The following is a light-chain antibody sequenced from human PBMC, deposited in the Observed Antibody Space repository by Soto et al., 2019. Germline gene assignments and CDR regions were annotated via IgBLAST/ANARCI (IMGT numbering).Light chain of an antibody. CDR1: QGISNY. J-gene: IGKJ3*01. CDR2: AAS. V-gene: IGKV1-27*01. CDR3: QHYHSPPFT. Sequence: DIQMTQSPSSLSAFVGDSVTFTCWASQGISNYLAWYHQKPGKVPKLLVYAASTLQSGVPSRFTGSGSGTEFTLTIRSLQPEDVGTYYCQHYHSPPFTFGPGTKLEIK.